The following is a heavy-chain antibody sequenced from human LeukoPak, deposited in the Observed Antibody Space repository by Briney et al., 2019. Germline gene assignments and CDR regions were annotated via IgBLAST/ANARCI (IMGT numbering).Heavy chain of an antibody. Sequence: ASVKVSCKASGYTFTSYAMNWVRQAPGQGLEWMGWINTNTGNPTYAQGFTGRFVFSLDTSVSTAYLQISSLKAEDTAVYYCARAKIFAGDNWFDPWGQGTLVTVSS. D-gene: IGHD3-3*01. CDR1: GYTFTSYA. J-gene: IGHJ5*02. CDR2: INTNTGNP. V-gene: IGHV7-4-1*02. CDR3: ARAKIFAGDNWFDP.